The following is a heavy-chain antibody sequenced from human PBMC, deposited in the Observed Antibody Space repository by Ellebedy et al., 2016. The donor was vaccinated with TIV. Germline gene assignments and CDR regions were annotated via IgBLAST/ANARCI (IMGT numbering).Heavy chain of an antibody. CDR2: ISGGGGST. D-gene: IGHD1-26*01. J-gene: IGHJ4*02. CDR3: ARGWGGLEY. CDR1: GFTFSSYA. V-gene: IGHV3-23*01. Sequence: PGGSLRLSCAASGFTFSSYAMSWVRQAPGKGLEWVSTISGGGGSTHYADSVKGRFTISRDNSKNTLYLQMNSVRAEDTAVYYCARGWGGLEYWGQGALVTVSS.